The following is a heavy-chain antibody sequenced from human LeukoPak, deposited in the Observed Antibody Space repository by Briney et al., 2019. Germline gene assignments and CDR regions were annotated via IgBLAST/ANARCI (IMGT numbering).Heavy chain of an antibody. CDR3: ARGRGISTTLDY. V-gene: IGHV4-34*01. J-gene: IGHJ4*02. CDR1: GGSFSGYY. Sequence: PSETLSLTCAVYGGSFSGYYWSWIRQPPGKGLEWIGDIYNSGSTNYNPSLKSRVTISVDTSKNQFSLNLSSVTAADTAVYYCARGRGISTTLDYWGQGTLVTVSS. CDR2: IYNSGST. D-gene: IGHD1-1*01.